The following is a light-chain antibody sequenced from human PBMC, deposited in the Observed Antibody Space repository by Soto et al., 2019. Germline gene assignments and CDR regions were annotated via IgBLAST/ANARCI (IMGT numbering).Light chain of an antibody. J-gene: IGLJ1*01. CDR3: NSYKSSSIPIHV. V-gene: IGLV2-14*01. CDR1: SSDVGGYNY. Sequence: QSVLTQPASVSGSPGQSITISCTGTSSDVGGYNYVSWYQQHPGNAPKLMIYDVSNRPSGVSNRFSGSKSGNTPSLTISGLQAGDVFYYYCNSYKSSSIPIHVSGTRTKV. CDR2: DVS.